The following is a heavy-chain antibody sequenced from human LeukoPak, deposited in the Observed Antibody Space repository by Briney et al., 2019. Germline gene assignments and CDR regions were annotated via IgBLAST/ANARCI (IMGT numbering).Heavy chain of an antibody. V-gene: IGHV3-21*01. D-gene: IGHD5-24*01. CDR2: ISSSSSYI. CDR1: GFTFSSYS. Sequence: KPGGSLRLSCAASGFTFSSYSMNWVRQAPGKGLEWVSSISSSSSYIYYADSVKGRFTISRDNAKNSLYLQMNSLRAEDTAVYYCARDPPAVAINTYGWGQGTLVTVSS. CDR3: ARDPPAVAINTYG. J-gene: IGHJ4*02.